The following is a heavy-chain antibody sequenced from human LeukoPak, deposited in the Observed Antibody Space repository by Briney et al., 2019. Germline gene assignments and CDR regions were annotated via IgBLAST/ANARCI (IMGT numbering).Heavy chain of an antibody. CDR3: AKDLSGYSASWPAH. D-gene: IGHD6-13*01. V-gene: IGHV3-30*18. J-gene: IGHJ4*02. Sequence: PGGSLRLSCAASGFTFSSYGMHWVRQAPGKGLEWVALISHDGSSKYYADSVKGRFTISRDNSKNTLYVQMNSLRAEDTAVYSCAKDLSGYSASWPAHWGQGTLVTVSS. CDR2: ISHDGSSK. CDR1: GFTFSSYG.